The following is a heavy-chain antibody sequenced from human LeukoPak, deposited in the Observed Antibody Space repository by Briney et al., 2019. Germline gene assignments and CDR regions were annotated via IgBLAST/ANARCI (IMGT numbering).Heavy chain of an antibody. CDR2: IIPIFGTA. D-gene: IGHD3-9*01. Sequence: SVKVSCKASGGTFSSYAISWVRQAPGQGLEWMGGIIPIFGTANYAQKFQGRVTITTDESTSTAYMELSSLRSEDTAVYYCAREGVSRSILTGYGPSEYYYYMDVWGKGTTVTVSS. J-gene: IGHJ6*03. V-gene: IGHV1-69*05. CDR3: AREGVSRSILTGYGPSEYYYYMDV. CDR1: GGTFSSYA.